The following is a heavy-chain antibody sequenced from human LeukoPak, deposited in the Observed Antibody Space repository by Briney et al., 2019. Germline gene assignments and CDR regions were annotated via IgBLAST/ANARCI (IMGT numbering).Heavy chain of an antibody. D-gene: IGHD1-26*01. CDR2: ISYDGSNK. CDR3: ARGGEWELLHAFDI. CDR1: GFTFSSYA. Sequence: PGRSLRLSCAASGFTFSSYAMHWVRQAPGKGLEWVAVISYDGSNKYYADSVKGRFTISRDNSKNTLYLQMNSLRAEDTAVYYCARGGEWELLHAFDIWGQGTMVTVSS. J-gene: IGHJ3*02. V-gene: IGHV3-30-3*01.